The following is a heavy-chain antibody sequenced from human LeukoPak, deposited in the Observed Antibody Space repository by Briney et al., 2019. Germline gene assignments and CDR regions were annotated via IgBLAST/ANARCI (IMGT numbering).Heavy chain of an antibody. CDR3: AKVVAVAATGDY. V-gene: IGHV3-30*18. CDR2: ISYDGSNK. D-gene: IGHD6-19*01. Sequence: GRSLRLSCAASGFTFSSYGMHWVRQAPGKGLEWVAVISYDGSNKYYADSVKGRFTISRDNSKNTLYLQMNSLRAEDTAVYYCAKVVAVAATGDYWSQGTLVTVSS. CDR1: GFTFSSYG. J-gene: IGHJ4*02.